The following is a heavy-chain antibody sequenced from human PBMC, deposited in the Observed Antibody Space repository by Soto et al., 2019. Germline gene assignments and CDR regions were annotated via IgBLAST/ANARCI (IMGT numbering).Heavy chain of an antibody. V-gene: IGHV3-23*01. J-gene: IGHJ4*02. Sequence: GGSLRLSCAASGFTFSSYAMTWVRQAPGKGLEWVSGISSSGGSTYYADSVKGRFTISRDNSKNTLSLQMNSLRAEDTAVYYCAPRARGGRYLDYWGQGTLVTVSS. CDR1: GFTFSSYA. CDR3: APRARGGRYLDY. D-gene: IGHD2-15*01. CDR2: ISSSGGST.